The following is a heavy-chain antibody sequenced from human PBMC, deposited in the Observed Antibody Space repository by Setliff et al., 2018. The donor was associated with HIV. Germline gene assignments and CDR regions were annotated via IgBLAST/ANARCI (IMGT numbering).Heavy chain of an antibody. Sequence: LRLSCAASGFTFSSYEMNWVRQAPGKGLEWVSYISSSGSITYYADSVKGRFTISRDNAKNSLYLQMNSLRDEGTAVYYCASGGWSTYYYYGMDVWGQGTTVTVSS. D-gene: IGHD6-19*01. CDR1: GFTFSSYE. J-gene: IGHJ6*02. CDR2: ISSSGSIT. CDR3: ASGGWSTYYYYGMDV. V-gene: IGHV3-48*03.